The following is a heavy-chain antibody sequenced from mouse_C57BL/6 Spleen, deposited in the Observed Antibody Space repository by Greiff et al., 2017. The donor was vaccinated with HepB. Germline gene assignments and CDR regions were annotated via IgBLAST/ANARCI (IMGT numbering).Heavy chain of an antibody. CDR1: GYTFTGYW. Sequence: QVQLQQSGAELMKPGASVKLSCKATGYTFTGYWIEWVKQRPGHGLEWIGEMLPGSGSTNYNEKFKGKATFTADTSSNTAYMQLSSLTTEDSAIYYCARRVYYGSSSAYWYFDVWGTGTTVTVSS. J-gene: IGHJ1*03. CDR2: MLPGSGST. D-gene: IGHD1-1*01. V-gene: IGHV1-9*01. CDR3: ARRVYYGSSSAYWYFDV.